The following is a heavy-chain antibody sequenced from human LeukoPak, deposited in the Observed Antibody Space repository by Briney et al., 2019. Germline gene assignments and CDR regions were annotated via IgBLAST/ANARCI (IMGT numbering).Heavy chain of an antibody. CDR2: IYQNGNT. J-gene: IGHJ4*02. CDR1: GGSISSSYW. V-gene: IGHV4-4*02. Sequence: SGTLSLTCDVFGGSISSSYWWGWVRQSPEKGLEWIGEIYQNGNTNYNPSLKSRVTVSIAKSKNQFSLNLSSVTAADTAVYFCARRDLWFGFFDYWGQGTLVTVSS. CDR3: ARRDLWFGFFDY. D-gene: IGHD3-10*01.